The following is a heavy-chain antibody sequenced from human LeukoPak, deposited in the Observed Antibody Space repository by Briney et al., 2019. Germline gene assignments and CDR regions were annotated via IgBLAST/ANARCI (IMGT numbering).Heavy chain of an antibody. Sequence: GASVKVSCKASGYTFDDEYIHWVRQAPGLGLEWVGWINPNNGVTNYAQRFQGGVTMTRDTSISTAYMELSRLRSDDSVVYYCARRVQKQVGTNWFDPWGQGTLVTVSS. J-gene: IGHJ5*02. CDR1: GYTFDDEY. V-gene: IGHV1-2*02. CDR2: INPNNGVT. CDR3: ARRVQKQVGTNWFDP. D-gene: IGHD4-23*01.